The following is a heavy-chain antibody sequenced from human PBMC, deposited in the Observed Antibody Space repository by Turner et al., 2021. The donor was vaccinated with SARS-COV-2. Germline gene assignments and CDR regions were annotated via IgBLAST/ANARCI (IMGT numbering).Heavy chain of an antibody. CDR3: ARTSSWDALVVGSPADWYFDL. CDR2: SYHSGMT. V-gene: IGHV4-39*01. D-gene: IGHD2-15*01. J-gene: IGHJ2*01. CDR1: GLSCTSYGFY. Sequence: QVLLHESGPGLVKPSETLSLTCTFSGLSCTSYGFYWGWIRQPPGKGLEWMGSSYHSGMTYYNRSITGRVAMSVDTSKSQFSLKLASATASDTAVYYCARTSSWDALVVGSPADWYFDLWGRGTQVIVSS.